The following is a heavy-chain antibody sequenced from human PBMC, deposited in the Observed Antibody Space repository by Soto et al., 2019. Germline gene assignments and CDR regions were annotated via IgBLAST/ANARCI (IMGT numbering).Heavy chain of an antibody. CDR3: ARKAWTRLDY. J-gene: IGHJ4*02. D-gene: IGHD1-1*01. CDR2: VFHSGSA. CDR1: GGSLSTPVW. V-gene: IGHV4-4*02. Sequence: QLQLQESGPGLVKPSGTLSLNCGVSGGSLSTPVWWSWVRLPPGKGLEWIGEVFHSGSANYNPSLQSRVTISLDKSTNQVSLRLSSVTAADTAVYYCARKAWTRLDYWGQGALVTVSS.